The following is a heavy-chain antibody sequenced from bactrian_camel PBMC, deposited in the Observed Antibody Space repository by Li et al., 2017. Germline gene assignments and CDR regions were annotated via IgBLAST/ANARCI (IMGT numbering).Heavy chain of an antibody. CDR1: KGTYGIDY. V-gene: IGHV3S54*01. J-gene: IGHJ6*01. CDR2: MNTGSETS. Sequence: HVQLVESGGGSVQAGGSLRLSCEVSKGTYGIDYMGWFRQAPGKECEGVAVMNTGSETSYHSDSVKGRFTISQDSAKNTLYLQMDSLKPEDTGMYYCAADNAFARTSDHPGDRLLAAAVECKAFDYWGQGTQVTVS. D-gene: IGHD3*01. CDR3: AADNAFARTSDHPGDRLLAAAVECKAFDY.